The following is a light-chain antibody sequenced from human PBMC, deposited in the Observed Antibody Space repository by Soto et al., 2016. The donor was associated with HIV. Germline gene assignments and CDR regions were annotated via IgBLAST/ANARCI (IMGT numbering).Light chain of an antibody. CDR1: QSISNW. V-gene: IGKV1-5*03. CDR2: KAS. Sequence: DIQMTQSSSTLSASVGDRVTITCRASQSISNWLAWYQQKPGKAPKLLIYKASSLESGVPSRFSGSGSGTEFTLTISSLQPDDFATYYCQQYNSYSRTWTFGQGTKVEIK. J-gene: IGKJ1*01. CDR3: QQYNSYSRTWT.